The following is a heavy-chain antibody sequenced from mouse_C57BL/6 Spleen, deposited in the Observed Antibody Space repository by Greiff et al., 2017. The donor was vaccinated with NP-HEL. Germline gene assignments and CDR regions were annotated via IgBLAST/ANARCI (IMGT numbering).Heavy chain of an antibody. CDR3: ARRGDGSSSY. J-gene: IGHJ2*01. D-gene: IGHD1-1*01. V-gene: IGHV1-61*01. Sequence: VQLQQPGAELVRPGSSVKLSCKASGYTFTSYWMEWVKQRPGQGLEWIGNIYPSDSETHYNQKFKDKATLTVDKSSSTAYMQLSSLTSEDSAVYYCARRGDGSSSYWGQGTTLTVSS. CDR2: IYPSDSET. CDR1: GYTFTSYW.